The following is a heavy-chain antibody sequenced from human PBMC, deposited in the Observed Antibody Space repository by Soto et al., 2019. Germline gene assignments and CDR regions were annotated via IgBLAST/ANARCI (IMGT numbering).Heavy chain of an antibody. CDR3: ARPLDYDYGDHYYYYYYMDV. CDR1: GFTFSSYV. J-gene: IGHJ6*03. V-gene: IGHV3-23*01. Sequence: EVQLLESGGGLVQPGGSLRLSCAASGFTFSSYVMSWVRQAPGKGLEWVSAISGSGGSTYYADSVKGRFTISRDNSKNTLYLQMNSLRGEDTAVYYCARPLDYDYGDHYYYYYYMDVWGKGTTVTVSS. CDR2: ISGSGGST. D-gene: IGHD4-17*01.